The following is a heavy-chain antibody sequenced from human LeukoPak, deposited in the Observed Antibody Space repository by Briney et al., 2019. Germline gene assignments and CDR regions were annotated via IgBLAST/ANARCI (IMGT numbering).Heavy chain of an antibody. Sequence: SETLSLTCAVYGGSVSGYYWSWIRQPPGKGLEWIGEINHSGSTNYNPSLKSRVTISVDTSKNQFSLKLSSVTAADTAVYYCARHLRGYCSSTSCYRAWFDPWGQGTLVTVSS. J-gene: IGHJ5*02. CDR2: INHSGST. V-gene: IGHV4-34*01. D-gene: IGHD2-2*01. CDR1: GGSVSGYY. CDR3: ARHLRGYCSSTSCYRAWFDP.